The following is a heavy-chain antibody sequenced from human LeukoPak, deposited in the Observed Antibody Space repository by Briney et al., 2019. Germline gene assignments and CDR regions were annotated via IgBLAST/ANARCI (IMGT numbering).Heavy chain of an antibody. V-gene: IGHV4-59*01. CDR2: FYYSGST. CDR1: GGSISSYH. J-gene: IGHJ6*03. Sequence: SETLSLTCTVSGGSISSYHWSWIRQPPGKGLGWIGFFYYSGSTNYNPSLKSRVTISVDTSKNQFSLKLISVTAADTAVYYCARAPYGSATNNYYMDVWGKGTTVTVSS. CDR3: ARAPYGSATNNYYMDV. D-gene: IGHD3-10*01.